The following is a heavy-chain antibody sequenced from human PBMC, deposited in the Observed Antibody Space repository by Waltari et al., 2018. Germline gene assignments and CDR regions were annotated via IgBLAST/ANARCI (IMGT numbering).Heavy chain of an antibody. D-gene: IGHD3-10*01. V-gene: IGHV3-21*01. Sequence: EVQLVESGGGLVKPGGSLRLSCAASGFPFSSYSMNWARQAPGKGLEWVSSISSSSSYIYYADSVKGRFTISRDNAKNSLYLQMNSLRAEDTAVYYCARDRGYYYGMDVWGQGTTVTVSS. CDR3: ARDRGYYYGMDV. J-gene: IGHJ6*02. CDR1: GFPFSSYS. CDR2: ISSSSSYI.